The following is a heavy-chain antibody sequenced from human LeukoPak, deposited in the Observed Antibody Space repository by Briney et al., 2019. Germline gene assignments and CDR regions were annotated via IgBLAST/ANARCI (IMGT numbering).Heavy chain of an antibody. J-gene: IGHJ5*02. CDR2: IYYSGST. D-gene: IGHD3-10*01. CDR3: ARHYYGSGSLWFDP. CDR1: GYSISSGYY. Sequence: SETLSLTCAVSGYSISSGYYWGWIRQPPGKGLEWIGSIYYSGSTYYNPSLKSRVTISVDTSRNQFSLKLSSVTAADTAVYYCARHYYGSGSLWFDPWGQGTLVTVSS. V-gene: IGHV4-38-2*01.